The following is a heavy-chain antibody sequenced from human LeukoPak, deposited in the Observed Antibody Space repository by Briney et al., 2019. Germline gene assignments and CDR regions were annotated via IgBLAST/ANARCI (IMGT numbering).Heavy chain of an antibody. Sequence: PSETLSLTCTVSGGSISSYYWSWIRQPPGKGLEWIGYIYYSGSTYYNPSLKSRVTISVDTSKNQFSLKLSSVTAADTAVYYCARVGVVGAYFDYWGQGTLVTVSS. V-gene: IGHV4-59*12. CDR3: ARVGVVGAYFDY. CDR1: GGSISSYY. D-gene: IGHD1-26*01. J-gene: IGHJ4*02. CDR2: IYYSGST.